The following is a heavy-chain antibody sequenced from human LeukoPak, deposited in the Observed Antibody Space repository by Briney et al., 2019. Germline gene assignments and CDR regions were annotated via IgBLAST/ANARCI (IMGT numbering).Heavy chain of an antibody. CDR1: GGSISSSSYY. CDR3: ARQLTGYSYGPDLDY. D-gene: IGHD5-18*01. J-gene: IGHJ4*02. Sequence: SETLSLTCTVSGGSISSSSYYWGWIRQPPGKGLEWVGSIYYSGSTYYNPSLKSRVTISVDTSKNQFSLKLSSVTAADTAVYYCARQLTGYSYGPDLDYWGQGTLVTVSS. CDR2: IYYSGST. V-gene: IGHV4-39*01.